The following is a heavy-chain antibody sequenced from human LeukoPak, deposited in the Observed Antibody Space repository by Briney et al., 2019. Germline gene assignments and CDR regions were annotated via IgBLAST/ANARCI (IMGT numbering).Heavy chain of an antibody. CDR3: ARGGYYLYVDS. Sequence: GASVKVSCKASGYTFTGYYMHWVRQAPGQGLELVGWTNPNRGGTNFAQKFHGRVTMTSDTSISTAYMELSSLTSDDTAVYYCARGGYYLYVDSWGQGTLVTVSS. J-gene: IGHJ4*02. V-gene: IGHV1-2*02. D-gene: IGHD2/OR15-2a*01. CDR2: TNPNRGGT. CDR1: GYTFTGYY.